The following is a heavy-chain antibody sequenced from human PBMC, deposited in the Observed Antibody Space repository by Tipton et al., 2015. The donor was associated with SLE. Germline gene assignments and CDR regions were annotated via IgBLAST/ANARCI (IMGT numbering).Heavy chain of an antibody. CDR1: GFTFSDYY. J-gene: IGHJ4*02. CDR2: IHYSGST. V-gene: IGHV4-59*12. CDR3: AREGADDCLDY. Sequence: LRLSCAASGFTFSDYYMSWIRQPPGKGLEWIGYIHYSGSTYYNPSLKSRVTISVDTSKNQFSLKLSSVTAADTAVYYCAREGADDCLDYWGQGTLVTVSS. D-gene: IGHD2-21*02.